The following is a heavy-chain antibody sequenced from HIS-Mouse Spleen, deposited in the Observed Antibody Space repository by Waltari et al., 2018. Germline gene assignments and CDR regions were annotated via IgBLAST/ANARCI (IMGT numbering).Heavy chain of an antibody. Sequence: QLQLQESGPGLVKPSETLSLTFPVSGGSIRRSSYHLGWIRQPPGKGLEWIGSIYYSGSTYYNPSLKSRVTISVDTSKNQFSLKLSSVTAADTAVYYCAREIPYSSSWYDWYFDLWGRGTLVTVSS. J-gene: IGHJ2*01. CDR2: IYYSGST. V-gene: IGHV4-39*07. CDR1: GGSIRRSSYH. CDR3: AREIPYSSSWYDWYFDL. D-gene: IGHD6-13*01.